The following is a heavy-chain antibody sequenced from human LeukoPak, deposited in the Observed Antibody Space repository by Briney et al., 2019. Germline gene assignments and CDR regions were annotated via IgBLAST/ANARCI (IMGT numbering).Heavy chain of an antibody. V-gene: IGHV4-59*01. CDR1: GGSISSYY. D-gene: IGHD6-13*01. Sequence: SETLSLTRTVSGGSISSYYWSWIRQPPGKGLEWIGYIYYSGSTNYNPSLKSRVTISVDTSKNQFSLKLSSVTAADTAVYYCARGVAAAVSWFDPWGQGTLVTVSS. CDR3: ARGVAAAVSWFDP. CDR2: IYYSGST. J-gene: IGHJ5*02.